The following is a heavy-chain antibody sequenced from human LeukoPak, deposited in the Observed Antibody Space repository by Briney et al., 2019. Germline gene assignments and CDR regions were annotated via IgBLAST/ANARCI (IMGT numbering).Heavy chain of an antibody. V-gene: IGHV3-33*01. J-gene: IGHJ6*03. CDR1: GFTFSSYG. Sequence: PGRSLRLSCAASGFTFSSYGMHWVRQAPGKGLEWVAVIWYDGSNKYYADSVKGRFTISRDNSKNTLYLQMNSLRAEDTAVYYCARDARDSERTVTTYYMDVWGKGTTVTVSS. CDR2: IWYDGSNK. CDR3: ARDARDSERTVTTYYMDV. D-gene: IGHD4-11*01.